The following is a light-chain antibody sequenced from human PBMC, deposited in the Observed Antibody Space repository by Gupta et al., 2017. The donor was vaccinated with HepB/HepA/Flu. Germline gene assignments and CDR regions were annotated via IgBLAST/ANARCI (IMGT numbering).Light chain of an antibody. CDR1: SSNSGAGYD. CDR2: ESS. CDR3: QSYEDSRSGVI. Sequence: QSVLPQPPSVSGAPGPRVTISCTGSSSNSGAGYDVHWYQQLPGTAPTLLMYESSNRPSGVPDRFSGSKSGTAATLAITGLQAEDEADYYCQSYEDSRSGVIFGGGTKLTVL. V-gene: IGLV1-40*01. J-gene: IGLJ2*01.